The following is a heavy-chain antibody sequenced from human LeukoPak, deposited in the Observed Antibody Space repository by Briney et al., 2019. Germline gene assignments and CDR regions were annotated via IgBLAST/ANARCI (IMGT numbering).Heavy chain of an antibody. CDR2: IYYSGST. D-gene: IGHD5-24*01. Sequence: PSETLSLTCAVSGGSISSYYWSWIRQPPGKGLEWVGYIYYSGSTNYNPSLKSRVTISVDTSKNQFSLKLSSVTAADTAVYYCARGYGYNPHWGQGTMVTVSS. CDR1: GGSISSYY. J-gene: IGHJ4*03. CDR3: ARGYGYNPH. V-gene: IGHV4-59*01.